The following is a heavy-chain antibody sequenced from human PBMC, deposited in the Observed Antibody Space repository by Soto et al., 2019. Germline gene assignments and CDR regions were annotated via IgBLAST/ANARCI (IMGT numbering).Heavy chain of an antibody. D-gene: IGHD4-17*01. J-gene: IGHJ2*01. CDR2: INTANGYT. Sequence: QVQVVQSGAEVKKPGASVQVSCQASGYTFTSYAMHWVRQAPGQRLEWMGWINTANGYTKYSQKFQGRVTITRDTSALTAYMELSRLSSEDTAVYYCARGNSSATTFYFDLWGRGTLVTVSS. CDR3: ARGNSSATTFYFDL. CDR1: GYTFTSYA. V-gene: IGHV1-3*04.